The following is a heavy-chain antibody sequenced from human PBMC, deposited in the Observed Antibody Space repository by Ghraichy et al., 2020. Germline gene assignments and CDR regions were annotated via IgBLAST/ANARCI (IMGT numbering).Heavy chain of an antibody. Sequence: TLSLTCTVSGGSISSSSYYWDWIRQPPGKGLEWIESIYYSGTTYYNPSLKSRVTISVDTSKNQFSLKLSSVTAADTAVYYCARRARTHFDYWGQGTLVTVSS. V-gene: IGHV4-39*01. J-gene: IGHJ4*02. CDR1: GGSISSSSYY. CDR2: IYYSGTT. CDR3: ARRARTHFDY.